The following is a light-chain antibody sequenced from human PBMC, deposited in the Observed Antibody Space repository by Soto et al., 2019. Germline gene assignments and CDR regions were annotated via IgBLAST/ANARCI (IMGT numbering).Light chain of an antibody. Sequence: QSVLTQPASVSGSPVQSITISCTGTSSDVGGYNYVSWYQQHPGKAPKLMIYDVSNRPSGVSNRFSGSKSGNTASLTISGLQAEDEADYYCSSYTSSSPRVFGTVTKVTVL. V-gene: IGLV2-14*01. J-gene: IGLJ1*01. CDR1: SSDVGGYNY. CDR2: DVS. CDR3: SSYTSSSPRV.